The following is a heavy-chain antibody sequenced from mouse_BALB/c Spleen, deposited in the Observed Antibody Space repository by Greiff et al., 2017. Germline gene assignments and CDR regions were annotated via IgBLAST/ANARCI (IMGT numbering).Heavy chain of an antibody. CDR1: GFTFSSYG. Sequence: EVKLMESGGDLVKPGGSLKLSCAASGFTFSSYGMSWVRQTPDKRLEWVATISSGGSYTYYPDSVKGRFTISRDNAKNTLYLQMSSLKSEDTAMYYCARPLSHYYAMDYWGQGTSVTVSS. J-gene: IGHJ4*01. CDR3: ARPLSHYYAMDY. CDR2: ISSGGSYT. D-gene: IGHD6-5*01. V-gene: IGHV5-6*01.